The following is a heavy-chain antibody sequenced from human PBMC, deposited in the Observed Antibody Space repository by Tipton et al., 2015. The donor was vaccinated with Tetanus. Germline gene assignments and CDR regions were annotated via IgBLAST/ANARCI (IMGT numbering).Heavy chain of an antibody. CDR2: TSSNDGNR. V-gene: IGHV3-9*01. CDR3: ARWTTYGSGWYIDC. J-gene: IGHJ4*01. Sequence: SLRFSCVASGFRFDAYAMHWVRQAPGKGLEWVSGTSSNDGNRVYADSVKGRFTISRDNARNSLYLQMNSLRAEDTAMYYCARWTTYGSGWYIDCWGHGTLVTVSS. CDR1: GFRFDAYA. D-gene: IGHD6-19*01.